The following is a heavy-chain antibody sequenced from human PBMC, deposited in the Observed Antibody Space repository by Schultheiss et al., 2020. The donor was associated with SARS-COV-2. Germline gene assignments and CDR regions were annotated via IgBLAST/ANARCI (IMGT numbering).Heavy chain of an antibody. Sequence: GGSLRLSCTASGFTFNNFAMSWVRRAPGRGLEWVSVVGGDGGRTYYADSVKGRFTISRDNSKNTLYLQMNSLRAEDTAVYYCARDGPFDYWGQGTLVTVSS. CDR3: ARDGPFDY. CDR1: GFTFNNFA. V-gene: IGHV3-23*01. J-gene: IGHJ4*02. CDR2: VGGDGGRT.